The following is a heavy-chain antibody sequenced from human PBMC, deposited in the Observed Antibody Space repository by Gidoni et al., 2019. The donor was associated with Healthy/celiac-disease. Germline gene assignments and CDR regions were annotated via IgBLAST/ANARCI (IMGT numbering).Heavy chain of an antibody. CDR2: IYPGDSDT. CDR3: ARLGRYCSSTSCYTDYYYYYGMDV. Sequence: EVQLVQSGAEVKKPGESLKISCKGSGYSFTSYWIGWVRQMPGKGLEWMGIIYPGDSDTRYSPSFQGQVTISADKSISTAYLQWSSLKASDTAMYYCARLGRYCSSTSCYTDYYYYYGMDVWGQGTTVTVSS. J-gene: IGHJ6*02. CDR1: GYSFTSYW. D-gene: IGHD2-2*02. V-gene: IGHV5-51*01.